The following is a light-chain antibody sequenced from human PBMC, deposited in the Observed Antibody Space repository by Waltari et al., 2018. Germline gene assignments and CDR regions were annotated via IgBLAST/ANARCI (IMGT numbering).Light chain of an antibody. CDR2: DAS. CDR3: QQRSKWPLT. J-gene: IGKJ1*01. Sequence: EIVLTQSPATLSLSPGERATLSCRASQSVGISLAWYQQKPGQAPRLLIHDASNRATGIPVRFSGSGSGTDFTLTISSLEPEDFAVYYCQQRSKWPLTFGQGTKVEIK. V-gene: IGKV3-11*01. CDR1: QSVGIS.